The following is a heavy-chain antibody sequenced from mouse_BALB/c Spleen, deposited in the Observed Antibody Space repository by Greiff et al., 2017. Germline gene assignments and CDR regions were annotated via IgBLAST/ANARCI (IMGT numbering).Heavy chain of an antibody. CDR1: GYSFTDYI. CDR3: ARKMDY. Sequence: EVQLQQSGPELVKPGASVKISCKASGYSFTDYIMLWVKQSHGKSLEWIGNINPYYGSTSYNLKFKGKATLTVDKSSSTAYMQLNSLTSEDSAVYYCARKMDYWGQGTSVTVSS. CDR2: INPYYGST. J-gene: IGHJ4*01. V-gene: IGHV1-39*01.